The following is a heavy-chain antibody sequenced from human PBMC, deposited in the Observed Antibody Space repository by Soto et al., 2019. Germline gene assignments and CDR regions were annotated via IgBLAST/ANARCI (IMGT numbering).Heavy chain of an antibody. CDR3: AHSCNLITEDAQVGDFDY. CDR1: EVSHTTAGVG. V-gene: IGHV2-5*02. D-gene: IGHD3-10*01. J-gene: IGHJ4*02. Sequence: QINLQESGPTLVKPTQTLTLTCSFSEVSHTTAGVGVGWVRQSPGEALEWLALIYWDDDERYSPSLKTRLTITKDTSKNQVVLKMTNMAPVDTATYYCAHSCNLITEDAQVGDFDYWGQGTLVTVSS. CDR2: IYWDDDE.